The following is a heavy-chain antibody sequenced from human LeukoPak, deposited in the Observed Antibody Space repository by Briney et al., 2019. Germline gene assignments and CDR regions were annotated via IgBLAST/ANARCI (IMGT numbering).Heavy chain of an antibody. J-gene: IGHJ4*02. CDR3: ASYSSSSFDY. CDR1: GGSISSHY. V-gene: IGHV4-59*11. D-gene: IGHD6-6*01. Sequence: SETLSLTCTVSGGSISSHYWSWIRQPPGKGLEWIGYIYYSGSTNYNPSLKSRVTISVDTSKNQFSLKLSSVTAADTAVYYCASYSSSSFDYWGQGTLVTVSS. CDR2: IYYSGST.